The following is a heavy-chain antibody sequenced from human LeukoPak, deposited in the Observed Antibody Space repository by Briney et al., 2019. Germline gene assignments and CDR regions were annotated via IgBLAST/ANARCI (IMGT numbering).Heavy chain of an antibody. CDR2: ICPDGTVT. V-gene: IGHV3-74*01. Sequence: GSLRLSCAASGFTFSTYCLHWVRQAPGKGPMWVSRICPDGTVTNYADSVKARFIISRDNARNTVYLQMNSLRVEDTAVYYCVRDFRSADYWGQGTLVTVSS. CDR3: VRDFRSADY. J-gene: IGHJ4*02. CDR1: GFTFSTYC.